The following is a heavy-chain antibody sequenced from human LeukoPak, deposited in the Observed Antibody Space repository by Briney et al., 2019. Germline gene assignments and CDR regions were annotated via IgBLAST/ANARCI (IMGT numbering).Heavy chain of an antibody. J-gene: IGHJ4*02. V-gene: IGHV4-61*02. CDR3: ARGPVV. CDR1: GGSISSGSYY. CDR2: IYTSGST. D-gene: IGHD2-21*01. Sequence: SETLSLTCTVSGGSISSGSYYWSWIRQPAGKGLEWIGRIYTSGSTNYNPSLKSRVTISVDTSKNQFSLKLSSVTAADTAVYYCARGPVVRGQGTLVTVSS.